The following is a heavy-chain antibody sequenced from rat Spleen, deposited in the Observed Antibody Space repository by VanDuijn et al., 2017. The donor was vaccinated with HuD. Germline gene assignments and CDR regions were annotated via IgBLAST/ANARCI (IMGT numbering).Heavy chain of an antibody. CDR3: ARSKYNSGYYFDY. J-gene: IGHJ2*01. CDR1: GYSITSNY. D-gene: IGHD4-3*01. CDR2: INSAGST. Sequence: EVQLLESGPGLVKPSQSLSLTCSVTGYSITSNYWGWIRKFPGNKLEWMGYINSAGSTNYNPSLKSRISITRDTSKNQFFLQVNSVTTEDTATYYCARSKYNSGYYFDYWGQGVMVTVSS. V-gene: IGHV3-3*01.